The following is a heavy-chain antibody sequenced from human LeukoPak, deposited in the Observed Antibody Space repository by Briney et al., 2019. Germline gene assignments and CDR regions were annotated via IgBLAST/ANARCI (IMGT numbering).Heavy chain of an antibody. CDR1: GGSFSGYY. CDR2: IYHSGST. J-gene: IGHJ4*02. Sequence: SETLSLTCAVYGGSFSGYYWSWIRQPPGKGLEWIGNIYHSGSTYYNPSLKSQVTISVDTSKNQFSLKLSSVTAADTAVYYCARRYCSSTICYDDRGAFDYWGQGTLVTVSS. D-gene: IGHD2-2*01. V-gene: IGHV4-34*01. CDR3: ARRYCSSTICYDDRGAFDY.